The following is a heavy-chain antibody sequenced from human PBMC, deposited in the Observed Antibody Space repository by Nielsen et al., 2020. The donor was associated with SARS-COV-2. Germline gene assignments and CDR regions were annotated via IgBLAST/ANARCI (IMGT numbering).Heavy chain of an antibody. CDR1: GFTFSSYA. D-gene: IGHD3-10*01. CDR2: ISYDGSNK. CDR3: ARAPREEGQLLGIL. Sequence: GESLKISCAASGFTFSSYAMHWVRQAPGKGLEWVAVISYDGSNKYYADSVKGRFTISRDNSKNTLYLQMNSLRAEDTAVYYCARAPREEGQLLGILWGRVTLFTVSS. J-gene: IGHJ2*01. V-gene: IGHV3-30-3*01.